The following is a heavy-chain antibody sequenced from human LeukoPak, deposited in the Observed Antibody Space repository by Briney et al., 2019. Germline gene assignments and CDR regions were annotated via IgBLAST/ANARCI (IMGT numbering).Heavy chain of an antibody. D-gene: IGHD3-22*01. Sequence: ASVKVSCKASGYTFTGYYMHWVRQAPGQGLEWMGWINPNSGGTNYAQKFQGRVTMTEDTSTDTAYMELSSLRSEDTAVYYCATDQDDSRGYWGQGTLVTVSS. CDR2: INPNSGGT. V-gene: IGHV1-2*02. CDR3: ATDQDDSRGY. CDR1: GYTFTGYY. J-gene: IGHJ4*02.